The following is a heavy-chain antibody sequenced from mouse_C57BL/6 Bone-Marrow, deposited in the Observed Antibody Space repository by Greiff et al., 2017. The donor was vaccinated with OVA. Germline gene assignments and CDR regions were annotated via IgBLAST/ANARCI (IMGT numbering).Heavy chain of an antibody. CDR1: GFTFSSYA. V-gene: IGHV5-4*01. Sequence: EVKVVESGGGLVKPGGSLKLSCAASGFTFSSYAMSWVRQTPEKRLEWVATISDGGSYTYYPDNVKGRFTISRDNAKNNLYLQMSHLKSEDTAMYYCARDDDGYKRAIDYWGQGTSVTVSS. D-gene: IGHD2-3*01. CDR3: ARDDDGYKRAIDY. CDR2: ISDGGSYT. J-gene: IGHJ4*01.